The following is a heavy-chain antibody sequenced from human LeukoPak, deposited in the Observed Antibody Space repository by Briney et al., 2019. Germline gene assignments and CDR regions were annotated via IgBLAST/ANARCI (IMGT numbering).Heavy chain of an antibody. CDR3: ARASGIVGATLFDY. CDR2: IYYSGST. D-gene: IGHD1-26*01. CDR1: GGSISSYY. J-gene: IGHJ4*02. V-gene: IGHV4-59*01. Sequence: VKPSGTLSLTCTVAGGSISSYYWSWIRQPPGKGLEWIGYIYYSGSTNYNPSLKSRVTISVDTSKNQFSLKLSSVTAADTAVYYCARASGIVGATLFDYWGQGTLVTVSS.